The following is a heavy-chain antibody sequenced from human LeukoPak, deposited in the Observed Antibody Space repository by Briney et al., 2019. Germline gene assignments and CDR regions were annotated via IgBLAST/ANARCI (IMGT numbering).Heavy chain of an antibody. CDR1: GYTFTGYY. Sequence: ASVKVSCTASGYTFTGYYMHWVRQAPGQGLEWMGWISAYNGNTNYAQKLQGRVTMTTDTSTSTAYMELRSLRSDDTAVYYCARDRGVGASLPFDYWGQGTLVTVSS. J-gene: IGHJ4*02. CDR2: ISAYNGNT. D-gene: IGHD1-26*01. CDR3: ARDRGVGASLPFDY. V-gene: IGHV1-18*04.